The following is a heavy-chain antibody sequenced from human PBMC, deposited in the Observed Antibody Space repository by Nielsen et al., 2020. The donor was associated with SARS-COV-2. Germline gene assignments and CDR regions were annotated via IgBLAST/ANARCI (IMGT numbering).Heavy chain of an antibody. CDR3: ARGGWRTGTTNYYYYGMDV. CDR1: GYTFTSYD. D-gene: IGHD1-1*01. V-gene: IGHV1-8*01. CDR2: MNPNSGNT. J-gene: IGHJ6*02. Sequence: ASVKVSCKASGYTFTSYDINWVRQATGQGLEWMGWMNPNSGNTGYAQKFQGRVTMTRNTSISTAYMELSSLRSEDTAVYYCARGGWRTGTTNYYYYGMDVWGQGTTVTVSS.